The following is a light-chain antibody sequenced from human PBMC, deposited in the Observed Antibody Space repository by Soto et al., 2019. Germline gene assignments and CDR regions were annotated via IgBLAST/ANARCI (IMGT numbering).Light chain of an antibody. V-gene: IGKV1-33*01. J-gene: IGKJ4*01. CDR3: QQCDNLPPT. Sequence: DIQMTQSPSSLSASVGDRVTITCQASQVISNNLNWYQQTSGKAPMLLIYGAYNLETGVPSRFTGSQSGTDFTITITSLMPEDVATYFCQQCDNLPPTFGGGTKVEI. CDR1: QVISNN. CDR2: GAY.